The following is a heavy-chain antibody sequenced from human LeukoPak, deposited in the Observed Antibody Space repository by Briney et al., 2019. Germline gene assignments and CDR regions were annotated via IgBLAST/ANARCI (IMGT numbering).Heavy chain of an antibody. CDR3: ATLERDSYGWNYFDY. CDR1: GYTFTGYY. J-gene: IGHJ4*02. CDR2: INPNSGGT. D-gene: IGHD5-18*01. V-gene: IGHV1-2*02. Sequence: GASVKVSCKASGYTFTGYYMHWVRQAPGQGLEWMGWINPNSGGTNYAQKFQGRVTMTRDTSISTAYMELSRLRSDDTAVYYCATLERDSYGWNYFDYWGQGTLVAVSS.